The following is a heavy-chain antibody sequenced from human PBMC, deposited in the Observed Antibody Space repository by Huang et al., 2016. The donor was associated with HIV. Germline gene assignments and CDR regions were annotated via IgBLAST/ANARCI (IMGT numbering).Heavy chain of an antibody. D-gene: IGHD3-22*01. CDR1: GFNFNNYD. J-gene: IGHJ4*02. Sequence: QVQLVQSGAEVKKPGASVKVSCKASGFNFNNYDFNWVRQASGKGLEWMGWINPKSGNTGDAQKFQGRVTITRNTSITTAYMELRSLRSEDTAVYYCARARGFLYDSTGYYSRYYFDSWGQGTLVTISS. V-gene: IGHV1-8*03. CDR2: INPKSGNT. CDR3: ARARGFLYDSTGYYSRYYFDS.